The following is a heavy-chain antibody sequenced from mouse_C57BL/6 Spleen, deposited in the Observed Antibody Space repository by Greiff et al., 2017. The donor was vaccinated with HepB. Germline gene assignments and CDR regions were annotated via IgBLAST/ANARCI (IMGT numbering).Heavy chain of an antibody. V-gene: IGHV1-72*01. Sequence: VKLQQPGAELVKPGASVKLSCKASGYTFTSYWMHWVKQRPGRGLEWIGRIDPNSGGTKYNEKFKSKATLTVDKPSSTAYMQLSSLTSEDSAVYYCARFFYYDYGDWYFDVWGTGTTVTVSS. CDR1: GYTFTSYW. CDR3: ARFFYYDYGDWYFDV. D-gene: IGHD2-4*01. CDR2: IDPNSGGT. J-gene: IGHJ1*03.